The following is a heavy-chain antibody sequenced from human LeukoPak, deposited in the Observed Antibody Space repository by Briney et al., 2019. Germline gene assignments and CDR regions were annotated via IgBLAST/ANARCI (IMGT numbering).Heavy chain of an antibody. CDR1: GGSISIYY. CDR2: IFTSGIT. CDR3: ARESSGNYYNPLGYMDV. Sequence: SETLSLTCTVSGGSISIYYWNWIRQPAGKGLEWIGRIFTSGITNYDPSLKSRVTMSVDTSKDQFSLNLSSVTAADTAVYYCARESSGNYYNPLGYMDVWGKGSTVTVSS. D-gene: IGHD3-10*01. J-gene: IGHJ6*03. V-gene: IGHV4-4*07.